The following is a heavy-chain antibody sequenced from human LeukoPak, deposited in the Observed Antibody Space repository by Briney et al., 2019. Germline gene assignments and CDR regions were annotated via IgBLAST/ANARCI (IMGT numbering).Heavy chain of an antibody. CDR1: GGSLSSYY. CDR3: ARGSIVVVPAAQKEFDY. D-gene: IGHD2-2*01. V-gene: IGHV4-59*12. Sequence: PSETLSLTCTVSGGSLSSYYWSWIRQPPGKGLEWIGYIYYSGSTNYNPSLKSRVTISVDTSKNQFSLKLSSVTAADTAVYYCARGSIVVVPAAQKEFDYWGQGTLVTVSS. CDR2: IYYSGST. J-gene: IGHJ4*02.